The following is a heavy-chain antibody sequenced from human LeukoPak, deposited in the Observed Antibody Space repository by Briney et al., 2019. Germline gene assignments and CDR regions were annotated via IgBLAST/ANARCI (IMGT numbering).Heavy chain of an antibody. D-gene: IGHD2-2*01. J-gene: IGHJ4*02. CDR3: ARAPWYAAIDY. CDR1: GFTVSSNY. Sequence: GGSLRLSCAASGFTVSSNYMSWVRQAPGKGLEWVSVIYSGGSTYYADSVKGGFTISRDNSKNTLYLQMNSLRAEDTAVYYCARAPWYAAIDYWGQGTLVTVSS. CDR2: IYSGGST. V-gene: IGHV3-66*01.